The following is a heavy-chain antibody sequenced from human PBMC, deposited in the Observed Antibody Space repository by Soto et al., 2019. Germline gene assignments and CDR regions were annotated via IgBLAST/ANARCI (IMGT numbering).Heavy chain of an antibody. V-gene: IGHV3-23*01. D-gene: IGHD1-1*01. Sequence: EVQLLESGGGLVQPGGSLTLSCAASGFTFSSYAMSWVRQAPGKGLEWVSAISGSGLNTYYAESVKGRFTISRDNAKNSLFLQMNSLRDEDTAVYFCARDLNWAFDYWGQGTLVTVSS. CDR3: ARDLNWAFDY. CDR2: ISGSGLNT. CDR1: GFTFSSYA. J-gene: IGHJ4*02.